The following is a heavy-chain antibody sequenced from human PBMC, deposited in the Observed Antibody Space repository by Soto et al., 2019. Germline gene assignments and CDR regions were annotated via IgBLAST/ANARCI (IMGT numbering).Heavy chain of an antibody. D-gene: IGHD3-3*01. V-gene: IGHV1-2*04. CDR2: INPNSGGT. J-gene: IGHJ5*02. Sequence: ASVKVSCMASGYTFTGYYMHWVRQAPGQGLEWMGWINPNSGGTNYAQKFQGWVTMTRDTSISTAYMELSRLRSDDTAVYYCARGLKDFGVVIGWFDPWGQGTLVTVSS. CDR1: GYTFTGYY. CDR3: ARGLKDFGVVIGWFDP.